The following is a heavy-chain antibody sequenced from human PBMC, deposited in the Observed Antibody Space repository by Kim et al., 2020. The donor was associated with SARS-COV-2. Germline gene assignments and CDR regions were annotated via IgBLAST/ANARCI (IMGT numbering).Heavy chain of an antibody. CDR3: TTRDYYGSGSSVRGLIDY. J-gene: IGHJ4*02. D-gene: IGHD3-10*01. Sequence: GGSLRLSCAASGFTFSNAWMSWVRQAPGKGLEWVGRIKSKTDGGTTDYAAPVKGRFTISRDDSKNTLYLQMNSLKTEDTAVYYCTTRDYYGSGSSVRGLIDYCGQGTLVTVSS. CDR2: IKSKTDGGTT. V-gene: IGHV3-15*01. CDR1: GFTFSNAW.